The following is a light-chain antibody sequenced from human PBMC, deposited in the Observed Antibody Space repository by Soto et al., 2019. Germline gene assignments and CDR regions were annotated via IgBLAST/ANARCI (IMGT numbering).Light chain of an antibody. J-gene: IGKJ4*01. CDR3: QQTYSDIA. Sequence: DVRMTQSPSSLSASVGDTITITCRASQTITTYLNWVQQKPGESPRLLIYGASTLHDGVPSRFSGSGSGTDFTLSISGLQPEDFATDHCQQTYSDIAFGGGTRV. V-gene: IGKV1-39*01. CDR1: QTITTY. CDR2: GAS.